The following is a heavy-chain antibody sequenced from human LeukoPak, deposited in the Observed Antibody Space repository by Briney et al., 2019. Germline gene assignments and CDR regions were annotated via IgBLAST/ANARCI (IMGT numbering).Heavy chain of an antibody. CDR2: INHNGNVN. V-gene: IGHV3-7*03. J-gene: IGHJ6*02. Sequence: GGSLRLSCAASGFTFSSYWMNWARQAPGKGLEWVASINHNGNVNYYVDSVEGRFTISRDNTKNSLYLQMSNLRAEDTAVYFCARGGGLDVWGQGATVTVSS. CDR3: ARGGGLDV. CDR1: GFTFSSYW. D-gene: IGHD3-16*01.